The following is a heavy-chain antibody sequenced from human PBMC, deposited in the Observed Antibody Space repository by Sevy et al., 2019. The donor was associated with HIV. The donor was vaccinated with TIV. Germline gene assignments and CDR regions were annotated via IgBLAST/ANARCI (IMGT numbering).Heavy chain of an antibody. V-gene: IGHV3-21*01. J-gene: IGHJ4*02. CDR1: GFTFGTYT. D-gene: IGHD3-22*01. CDR3: VGGNDREY. CDR2: IGRTGSDM. Sequence: GGSLRLSCAASGFTFGTYTMNWVHQAPGKGLEWLSSIGRTGSDMYYGDSLRGRFTISRDNARDSVFLQMNSLRVEDTGVYYCVGGNDREYWGRGTLVTVSS.